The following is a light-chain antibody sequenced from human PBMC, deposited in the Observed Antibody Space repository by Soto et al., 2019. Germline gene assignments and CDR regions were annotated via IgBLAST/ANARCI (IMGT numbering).Light chain of an antibody. Sequence: DIQMTQSPSSLSASVGDRVTITCQASQDISNYLNWYQQKPGKAPKLLIYDAYTLQTGVPSRFSGSGSGTDFTLPISSLQPEDIATYYCQQYDNLPPIFTFGHGTTVEMK. V-gene: IGKV1-33*01. J-gene: IGKJ3*01. CDR2: DAY. CDR3: QQYDNLPPIFT. CDR1: QDISNY.